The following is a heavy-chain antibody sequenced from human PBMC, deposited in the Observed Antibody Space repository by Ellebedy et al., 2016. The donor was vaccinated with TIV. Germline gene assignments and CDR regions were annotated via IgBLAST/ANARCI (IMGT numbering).Heavy chain of an antibody. Sequence: SETLSLXCTVSGGSVSRFSWAWIRQVPGKGLEWVGYFFFSGDTEYNPSFKCRVTMSVDTSKNLFFLNMTSMTAADTAIYYCVRFDYDVEGYYGLDVWGQGTTVIVS. D-gene: IGHD3-16*01. CDR3: VRFDYDVEGYYGLDV. V-gene: IGHV4-59*02. CDR2: FFFSGDT. J-gene: IGHJ6*02. CDR1: GGSVSRFS.